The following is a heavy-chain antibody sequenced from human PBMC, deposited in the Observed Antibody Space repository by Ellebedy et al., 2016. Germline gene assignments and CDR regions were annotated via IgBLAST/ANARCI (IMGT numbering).Heavy chain of an antibody. Sequence: GGSLRLSXAASGFTFKSFSMHWVRQVPGKGLEWVAVSAYNGDFYEDSVRGRFTVSRDNSKSTVYLEMNSLRPQDTATYYCAKEFRAPAGTIPQFDYWGQGTLVTVSS. CDR2: SAYNGD. D-gene: IGHD6-13*01. CDR3: AKEFRAPAGTIPQFDY. J-gene: IGHJ4*02. CDR1: GFTFKSFS. V-gene: IGHV3-30*04.